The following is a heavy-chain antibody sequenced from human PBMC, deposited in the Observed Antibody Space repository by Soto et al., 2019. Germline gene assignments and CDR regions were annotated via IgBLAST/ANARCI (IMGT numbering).Heavy chain of an antibody. CDR3: ARGVTGTTGWFDP. CDR1: GFTFSSDS. CDR2: ISSSSYI. Sequence: GGSLILSCAASGFTFSSDSMNWVRQAPGKGLEWVSSISSSSYIYYADSVEGRFTISRDNAKNSLYLQMNSLRAEDTAVYYCARGVTGTTGWFDPWGQGTLVTVSS. J-gene: IGHJ5*02. D-gene: IGHD1-7*01. V-gene: IGHV3-21*01.